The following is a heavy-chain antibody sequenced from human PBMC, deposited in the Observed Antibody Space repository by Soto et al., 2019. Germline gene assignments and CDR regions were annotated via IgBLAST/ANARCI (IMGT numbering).Heavy chain of an antibody. V-gene: IGHV4-4*07. J-gene: IGHJ4*02. CDR2: IDNSGST. CDR1: GVSISNYF. Sequence: EXLSLTCTMSGVSISNYFCNSIRQPAGKGLEWIGRIDNSGSTNYNPSLKSRITMSADTSRNQFSLKLNSVTAADTAVYYCARGGQDFWSGPFDYWGQGALVTVSS. CDR3: ARGGQDFWSGPFDY. D-gene: IGHD3-3*01.